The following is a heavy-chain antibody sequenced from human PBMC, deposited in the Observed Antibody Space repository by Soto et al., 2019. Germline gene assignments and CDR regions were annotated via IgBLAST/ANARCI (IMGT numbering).Heavy chain of an antibody. CDR2: IYPGDSDT. J-gene: IGHJ6*02. CDR3: ARHLGSITLAGNNYYYYGMDV. CDR1: GYSFTSYW. D-gene: IGHD3-10*01. V-gene: IGHV5-51*01. Sequence: GESLKISCKGSGYSFTSYWIGWVRQMPGKGLEWMGIIYPGDSDTRYSPSFQGQVTISADKSISTAYLQWSSLKASDSAMYYCARHLGSITLAGNNYYYYGMDVWGQGTTVTVSS.